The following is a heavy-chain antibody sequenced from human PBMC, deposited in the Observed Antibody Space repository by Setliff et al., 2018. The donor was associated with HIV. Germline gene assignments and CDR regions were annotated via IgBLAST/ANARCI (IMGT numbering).Heavy chain of an antibody. CDR2: VSHSGST. J-gene: IGHJ4*02. CDR1: SGSISYYY. CDR3: ARNRVPSSL. Sequence: PSETLSLTCNVSSGSISYYYWSWVRQPPGRGLEWIGYVSHSGSTSYNPSLNSRVTMSVDTSRDQFSLKVRSVTAADTAVYYCARNRVPSSLWGQGTLVTVSS. D-gene: IGHD3-10*01. V-gene: IGHV4-59*01.